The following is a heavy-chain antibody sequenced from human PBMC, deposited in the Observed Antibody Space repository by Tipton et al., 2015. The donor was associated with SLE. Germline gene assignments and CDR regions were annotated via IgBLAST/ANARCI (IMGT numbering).Heavy chain of an antibody. D-gene: IGHD6-19*01. CDR1: GGSISSYY. J-gene: IGHJ4*02. V-gene: IGHV4-59*01. CDR2: IYYSGST. Sequence: TLSLTCTVSGGSISSYYWSWIRQPPGKGLEWIGYIYYSGSTNYNPSLKSRVTISVDTSKNQFSLKLSSVTAADTAVYYCARSSVGYSSGEGLLPFDYWGQGTLVTVSS. CDR3: ARSSVGYSSGEGLLPFDY.